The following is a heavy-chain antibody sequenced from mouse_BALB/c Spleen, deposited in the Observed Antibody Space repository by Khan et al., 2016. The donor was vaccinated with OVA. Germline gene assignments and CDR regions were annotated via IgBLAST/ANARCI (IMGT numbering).Heavy chain of an antibody. J-gene: IGHJ2*01. V-gene: IGHV2-9*02. CDR3: ARNREPDYFDY. CDR1: GFSLTSHG. Sequence: QVQLQQSGPGLVAPSQSLSITCTVSGFSLTSHGVHWVRQPPGKGLEWLGVIWAGGSTNYNSALMSRLSISKDSSKSQVFLKMNSLQTDNTAMYYCARNREPDYFDYWGQGTTLTVSS. CDR2: IWAGGST.